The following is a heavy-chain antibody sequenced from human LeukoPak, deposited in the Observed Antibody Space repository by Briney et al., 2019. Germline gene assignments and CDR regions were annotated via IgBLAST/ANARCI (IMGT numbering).Heavy chain of an antibody. V-gene: IGHV4-34*01. CDR2: INHSGST. CDR1: GGSFSGYY. CDR3: ARARIVVVPAASNYYYYYGMDV. Sequence: SETLSLTCAVYGGSFSGYYWSWIRQPPGEGLEWIGEINHSGSTNYNPSLKSRVTISVDTSKNQFSLKLSSVTAADTAVYYCARARIVVVPAASNYYYYYGMDVWGQGTTVTVSS. D-gene: IGHD2-2*01. J-gene: IGHJ6*02.